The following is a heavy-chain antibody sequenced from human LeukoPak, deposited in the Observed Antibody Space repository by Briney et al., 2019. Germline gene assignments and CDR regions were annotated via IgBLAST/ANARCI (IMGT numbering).Heavy chain of an antibody. D-gene: IGHD6-6*01. CDR3: ARTKTTSSEDY. J-gene: IGHJ4*02. CDR2: ISGSGTSI. V-gene: IGHV3-48*01. Sequence: GGSLRLSCAASGFSFSTYSMNWVRQAPGKGLEWVSFISGSGTSIDYVDSVKGRFTVSRDNGKNSLFLHMNSLRAEDTAVYYCARTKTTSSEDYWGQGTLVTVSS. CDR1: GFSFSTYS.